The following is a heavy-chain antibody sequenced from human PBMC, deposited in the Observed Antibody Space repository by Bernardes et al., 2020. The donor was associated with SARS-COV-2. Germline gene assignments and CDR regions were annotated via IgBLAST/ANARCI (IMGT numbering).Heavy chain of an antibody. CDR1: GDSVSDGTSY. V-gene: IGHV4-61*01. D-gene: IGHD1-7*01. CDR2: VSYSGTT. Sequence: SKTLSVTCAVSGDSVSDGTSYWNWIRQPPGRGLEWIGYVSYSGTTNYNPSLKSRVTISVDTSKNQFSLKLSSVTAADSAVYYCARARIAGREGTHYGMDVWGQGTTVTVSS. CDR3: ARARIAGREGTHYGMDV. J-gene: IGHJ6*02.